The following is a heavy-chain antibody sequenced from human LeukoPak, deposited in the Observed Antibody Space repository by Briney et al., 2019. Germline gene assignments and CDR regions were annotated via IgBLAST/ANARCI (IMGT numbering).Heavy chain of an antibody. J-gene: IGHJ4*02. CDR3: ARGDLDY. CDR1: GSSFSRYW. V-gene: IGHV3-7*01. Sequence: GGSPRLSCAASGSSFSRYWMTWVRQAPGKGLEWVANIKQDGSAKYYVDSVKGRFTISRDNAKNSLYLQMNSLRVEDTAVYYCARGDLDYWGQGTLVTVSS. CDR2: IKQDGSAK.